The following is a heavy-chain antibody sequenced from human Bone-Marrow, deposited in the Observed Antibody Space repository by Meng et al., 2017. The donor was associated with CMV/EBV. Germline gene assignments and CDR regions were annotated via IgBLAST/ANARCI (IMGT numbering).Heavy chain of an antibody. D-gene: IGHD1-26*01. CDR2: TKQDGSEK. CDR1: GFTFSSYW. V-gene: IGHV3-7*01. J-gene: IGHJ4*02. Sequence: GESLKISCAASGFTFSSYWMSWVRQAPGKGLEWVANTKQDGSEKYYVDSVKGRFTISRDNAKNSLYLQMNSLRAEDTAVYYCARDHMYSGSYAIDYWGQGTLVTVSS. CDR3: ARDHMYSGSYAIDY.